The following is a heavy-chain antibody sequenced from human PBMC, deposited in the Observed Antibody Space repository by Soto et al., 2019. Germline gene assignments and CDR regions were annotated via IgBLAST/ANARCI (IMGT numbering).Heavy chain of an antibody. J-gene: IGHJ6*02. CDR1: GFTFSGDA. CDR3: TRDYVMDV. Sequence: GGSLRLSCAASGFTFSGDAMNWVRQSPGKGLEWVSSISTTSTYIYYADSVKGRFTISRDNANNSLHLQMNDLRAEDSAVYYCTRDYVMDVWGQGTTVTVSS. CDR2: ISTTSTYI. V-gene: IGHV3-21*01. D-gene: IGHD3-10*02.